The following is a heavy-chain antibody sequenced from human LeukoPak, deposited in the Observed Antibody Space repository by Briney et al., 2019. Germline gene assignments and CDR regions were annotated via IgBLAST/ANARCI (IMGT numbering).Heavy chain of an antibody. D-gene: IGHD3-10*01. CDR1: GFTFSSYT. CDR3: ARPGELLNY. V-gene: IGHV3-21*01. Sequence: PGGSLRLSCAASGFTFSSYTMHWIRQAPGKGLEWVSSISGSNSYIFYADSVKGRFTISRDNAKNTLYLQMNSLRAEDTAMYYCARPGELLNYWGQGTLVTVSS. CDR2: ISGSNSYI. J-gene: IGHJ4*02.